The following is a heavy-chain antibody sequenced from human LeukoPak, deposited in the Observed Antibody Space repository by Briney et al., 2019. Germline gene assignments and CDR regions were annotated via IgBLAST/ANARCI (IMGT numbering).Heavy chain of an antibody. CDR1: GGSISSYY. CDR3: ARVGFGEYYYYYYMDV. V-gene: IGHV4-59*01. Sequence: SEILSLTCTVSGGSISSYYWSWLRQPPGKGVELIGYIYYSWSTNYNPSLKSLVTISVDTSKNQFSLKLSSVTAADKAVYYCARVGFGEYYYYYYMDVWGKGTTVTVSS. D-gene: IGHD3-10*01. J-gene: IGHJ6*03. CDR2: IYYSWST.